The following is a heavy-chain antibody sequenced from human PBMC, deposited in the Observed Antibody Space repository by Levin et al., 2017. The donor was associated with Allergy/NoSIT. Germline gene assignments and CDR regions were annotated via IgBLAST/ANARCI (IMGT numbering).Heavy chain of an antibody. CDR1: GFTFSSYG. J-gene: IGHJ1*01. V-gene: IGHV3-33*01. Sequence: GGSLRLSCAASGFTFSSYGMHWVRQAPGKGLEWVAVIWYDGSNKYYADSVKGRFTISRDNSKNTLYLQMNSLRAEDTAVYYCARESNDDYVWGSYRYDIQNWGQGTLVTVSS. CDR2: IWYDGSNK. D-gene: IGHD3-16*02. CDR3: ARESNDDYVWGSYRYDIQN.